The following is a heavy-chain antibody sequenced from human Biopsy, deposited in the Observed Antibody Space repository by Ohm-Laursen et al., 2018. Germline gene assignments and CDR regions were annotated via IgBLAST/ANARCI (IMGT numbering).Heavy chain of an antibody. CDR2: IKEDGSGK. D-gene: IGHD2-21*01. J-gene: IGHJ4*02. V-gene: IGHV3-7*03. CDR1: GFTFSSYW. Sequence: SLRLSCAASGFTFSSYWMSWVRQARGKGLEWVANIKEDGSGKHYVDSVKGRFTISRDNSRNTLYLQMNSLRAEDTAVYFCTNHYCGGITCLMNFWGQGTLVTVSS. CDR3: TNHYCGGITCLMNF.